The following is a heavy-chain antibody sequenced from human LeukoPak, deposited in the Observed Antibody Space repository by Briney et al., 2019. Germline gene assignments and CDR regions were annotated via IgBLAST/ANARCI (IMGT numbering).Heavy chain of an antibody. V-gene: IGHV4-39*01. CDR3: ARHHDEWLLQGFDL. CDR1: GGSISSSSYY. J-gene: IGHJ2*01. D-gene: IGHD3-22*01. Sequence: SETLSLTCTVSGGSISSSSYYLGWIRQPPGKGLEWIGSIYYSGSTYYNPSLKSRVTISVDTSKNQFSLKLSSVTAADTAVYYCARHHDEWLLQGFDLWGRGTLVTVSS. CDR2: IYYSGST.